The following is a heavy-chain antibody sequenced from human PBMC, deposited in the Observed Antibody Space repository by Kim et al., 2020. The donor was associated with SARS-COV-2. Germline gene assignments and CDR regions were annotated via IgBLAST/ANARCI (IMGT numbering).Heavy chain of an antibody. CDR1: GGSISSYY. J-gene: IGHJ4*02. V-gene: IGHV4-59*13. CDR2: IYYSGST. Sequence: SETLSLTCTVSGGSISSYYWSWIRQPPGKGLEWIGYIYYSGSTNYNPSLKSRVTISVDTSKNQFSLKLSSVTAADTAVYYCARSDDGYDIGGFDYWGQGTLVTVSS. CDR3: ARSDDGYDIGGFDY. D-gene: IGHD5-12*01.